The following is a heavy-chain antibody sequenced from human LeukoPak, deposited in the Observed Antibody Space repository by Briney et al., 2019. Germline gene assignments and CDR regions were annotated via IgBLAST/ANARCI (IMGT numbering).Heavy chain of an antibody. CDR1: GGSFSGYY. D-gene: IGHD3-22*01. Sequence: PSETLSLTCAVYGGSFSGYYWSWIRQPAGKGLEWIGRFHTGGSANYNPSLKSRVTISVDTSKNQFSLRLNSVTAADTAIYYCAREEYYDDSGYYFRYFDSWGQGTLVTVSS. CDR3: AREEYYDDSGYYFRYFDS. J-gene: IGHJ4*02. CDR2: FHTGGSA. V-gene: IGHV4-4*07.